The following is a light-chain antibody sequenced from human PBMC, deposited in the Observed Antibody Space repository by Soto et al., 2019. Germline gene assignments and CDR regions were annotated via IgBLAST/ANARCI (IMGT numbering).Light chain of an antibody. Sequence: QSLLTQPPSASGTRGQRFTISCSGSISNIGSNTVNWYQQLPGTAPKRLIYSNNQRPSGVPDRFSGSKSGTSASLAISGLQSDDEADYYCAAWDDSLNGYVFGSGTKVTVL. V-gene: IGLV1-44*01. CDR1: ISNIGSNT. CDR2: SNN. J-gene: IGLJ1*01. CDR3: AAWDDSLNGYV.